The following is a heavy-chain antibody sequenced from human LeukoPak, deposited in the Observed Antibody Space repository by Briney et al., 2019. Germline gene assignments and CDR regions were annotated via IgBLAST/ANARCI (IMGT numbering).Heavy chain of an antibody. CDR2: INPNSGGT. V-gene: IGHV1-2*02. CDR3: TRGSASAQVVLYPDDY. J-gene: IGHJ4*02. CDR1: GYTFTGYY. D-gene: IGHD4/OR15-4a*01. Sequence: GASVKVSCKASGYTFTGYYMHWVRQAPGQGLEWMGWINPNSGGTNSAQKFQGRVTMTRDTSITTAYMELSRLTSDDTAVYYCTRGSASAQVVLYPDDYWGQGTLVTVSS.